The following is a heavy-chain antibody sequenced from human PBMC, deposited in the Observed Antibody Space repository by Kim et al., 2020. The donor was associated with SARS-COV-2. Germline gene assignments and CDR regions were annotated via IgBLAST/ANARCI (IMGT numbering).Heavy chain of an antibody. J-gene: IGHJ5*02. Sequence: GGSLRLSCAASGFTFSSYAMHWVRQAPGKGLEWVAVISYDGSNKYYADSVKGRFTISRDNSKNTLYLQMNSLRAEDTAVYYCASLGLTWGQGTLVTVSS. D-gene: IGHD3-16*01. CDR2: ISYDGSNK. CDR1: GFTFSSYA. CDR3: ASLGLT. V-gene: IGHV3-30*04.